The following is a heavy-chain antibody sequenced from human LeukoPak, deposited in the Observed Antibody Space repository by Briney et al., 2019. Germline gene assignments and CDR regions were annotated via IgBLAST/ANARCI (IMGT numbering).Heavy chain of an antibody. CDR3: ARGPYGSGSYTCY. CDR1: GYTFTGYY. V-gene: IGHV1-2*06. Sequence: EASVKVSCKASGYTFTGYYMHWVRQAPGQGLEWMGRINPNSGGTNYAQKFQGRVTMTRDTSISTAYMELSRLRSDDTAVYYCARGPYGSGSYTCYWGQGTLVTVSS. CDR2: INPNSGGT. D-gene: IGHD3-10*01. J-gene: IGHJ4*02.